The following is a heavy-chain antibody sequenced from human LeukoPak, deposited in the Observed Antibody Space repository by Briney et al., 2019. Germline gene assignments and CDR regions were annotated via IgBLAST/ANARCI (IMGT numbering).Heavy chain of an antibody. CDR3: VGIVGAHDAFDI. J-gene: IGHJ3*02. D-gene: IGHD1-26*01. V-gene: IGHV3-21*01. CDR1: GFTFSSYS. CDR2: ISSSSSYI. Sequence: TGGSLRLSCAASGFTFSSYSMNWVRQAPGKGLEWVSSISSSSSYIYYADSVKGRFTISRDNAKNSLYLQMNSLRAEDTAVYYCVGIVGAHDAFDIWGQGTMVTVSS.